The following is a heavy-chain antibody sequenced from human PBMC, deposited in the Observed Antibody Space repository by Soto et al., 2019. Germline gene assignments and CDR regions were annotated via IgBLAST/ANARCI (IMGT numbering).Heavy chain of an antibody. Sequence: EVQLVESGGGLVKPGGSLRLSCAASGFTFSSYSMNWVRQAPGKGLEWVSSIISSSSYIYYADLVKGRFTISRDNAKNSLYLQMNSLRVEDTAVYYCARSVEMATIIGLDAFDIWGQGRMVTVSS. J-gene: IGHJ3*02. D-gene: IGHD5-12*01. CDR2: IISSSSYI. CDR3: ARSVEMATIIGLDAFDI. CDR1: GFTFSSYS. V-gene: IGHV3-21*01.